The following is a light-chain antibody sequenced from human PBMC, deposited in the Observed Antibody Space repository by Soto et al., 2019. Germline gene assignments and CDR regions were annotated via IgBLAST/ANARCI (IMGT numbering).Light chain of an antibody. CDR1: QSVSSNY. CDR2: GAS. V-gene: IGKV3-20*01. CDR3: YQYGSSPLT. J-gene: IGKJ3*01. Sequence: EIVLTQSPGTLSLSPGERVTLSCRASQSVSSNYLAWYQQKPGQAPRLLIYGASSRATGIPDRFSGSGSGTDFTLTISRLEPEDFAVYFCYQYGSSPLTFGPGTKVDIK.